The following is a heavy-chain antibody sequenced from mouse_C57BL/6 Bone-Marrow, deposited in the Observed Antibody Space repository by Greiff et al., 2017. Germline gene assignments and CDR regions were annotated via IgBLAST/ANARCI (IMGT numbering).Heavy chain of an antibody. V-gene: IGHV1-85*01. CDR3: ARESDYDYDWFAY. CDR1: GYTFTSYD. D-gene: IGHD2-4*01. CDR2: IYPSDGST. J-gene: IGHJ3*01. Sequence: VQLQQSGPELVKPGASVKLSCKASGYTFTSYDINWVKQRPGQGLEWIGWIYPSDGSTKYNEKFKGKATLTVDTSSSTAYMELLSLTSEDSAVYFCARESDYDYDWFAYWGQGTLVTVSA.